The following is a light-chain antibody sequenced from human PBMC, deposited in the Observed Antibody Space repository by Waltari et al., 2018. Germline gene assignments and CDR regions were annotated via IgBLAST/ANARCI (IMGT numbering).Light chain of an antibody. CDR1: SSNIGNNV. Sequence: QSVLTQPPSASATPGQGVIISCSGTSSNIGNNVVNLYKQLPGKAPKLPIYRNDQRPSGVPARFSGSKSGTSASLAINGLQSEDEADYYCAAWDDSLRGHWVFGGGTKVTVL. J-gene: IGLJ3*02. CDR2: RND. V-gene: IGLV1-44*01. CDR3: AAWDDSLRGHWV.